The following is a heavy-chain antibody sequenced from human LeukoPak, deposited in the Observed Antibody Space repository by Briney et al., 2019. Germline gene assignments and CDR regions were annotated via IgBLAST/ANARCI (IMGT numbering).Heavy chain of an antibody. CDR2: IRYDGSNE. Sequence: GGSLRLSCAASGFTFSSYGMHWVRQAPGKGLEWVAFIRYDGSNEYYADSVKGRFTISRDNSKNTLYLQMNSLRAEDTAVYYCAKDGRYCSSTSCYLYYYYYYYMDVWGKGTTVTVSS. D-gene: IGHD2-2*01. V-gene: IGHV3-30*02. J-gene: IGHJ6*03. CDR1: GFTFSSYG. CDR3: AKDGRYCSSTSCYLYYYYYYYMDV.